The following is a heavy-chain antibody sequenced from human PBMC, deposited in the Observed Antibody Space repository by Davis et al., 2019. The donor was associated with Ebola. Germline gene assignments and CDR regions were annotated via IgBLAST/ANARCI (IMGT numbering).Heavy chain of an antibody. CDR1: GFTFSSYA. V-gene: IGHV3-30-3*01. Sequence: GESLKISCAASGFTFSSYAMHWVRQAPGKGLEWVAVISYDGSNKYYADSVKGRFTISRDNSKNTLYLQMNSLRAEDTAVYYCARDKRSGRPLDYWGQGTLVTVSS. CDR3: ARDKRSGRPLDY. CDR2: ISYDGSNK. J-gene: IGHJ4*02.